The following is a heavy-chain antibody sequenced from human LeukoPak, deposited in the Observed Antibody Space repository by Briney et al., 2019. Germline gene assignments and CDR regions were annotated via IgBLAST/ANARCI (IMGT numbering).Heavy chain of an antibody. V-gene: IGHV6-1*01. CDR2: TYYKSKWYK. Sequence: SQTLSLTCAISGDSVSSNSAAWNWIRQSPSRGLEWLGRTYYKSKWYKNYAGSVNSRITINPDTSKNKFSLQLNSVTPEDTAVYYCARGGPWDLPVGKFDYWGQGTLVTVSS. CDR1: GDSVSSNSAA. CDR3: ARGGPWDLPVGKFDY. J-gene: IGHJ4*02. D-gene: IGHD1-26*01.